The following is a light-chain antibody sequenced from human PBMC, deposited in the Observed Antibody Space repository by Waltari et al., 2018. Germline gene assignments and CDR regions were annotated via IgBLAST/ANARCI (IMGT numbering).Light chain of an antibody. CDR1: SSDVGSYDL. Sequence: QSALTQPASVSGSPGQSITISCTGTSSDVGSYDLVSWYQHHPGKAPKLMIYGGSKRPSGVSNRFSGSKSGDTASLTISGLQAEDETDYYCCSYAGRGTWVFGGGTKLTVL. CDR2: GGS. V-gene: IGLV2-23*01. J-gene: IGLJ3*02. CDR3: CSYAGRGTWV.